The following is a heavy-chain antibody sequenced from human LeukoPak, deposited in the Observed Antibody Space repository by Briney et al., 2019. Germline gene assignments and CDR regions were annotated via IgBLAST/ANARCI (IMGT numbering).Heavy chain of an antibody. CDR2: IYTSGST. V-gene: IGHV4-61*02. D-gene: IGHD3-10*01. CDR1: GGSISSGSYY. CDR3: ARESSITMVRGVMGWFDP. Sequence: ASETLSLTCTVSGGSISSGSYYWSWIRQPAGKGLEWIGRIYTSGSTNYNPSLKSRVTISVDTSKNQFSLKLSSVTAADTAVYYCARESSITMVRGVMGWFDPWGQGTLVTVSS. J-gene: IGHJ5*02.